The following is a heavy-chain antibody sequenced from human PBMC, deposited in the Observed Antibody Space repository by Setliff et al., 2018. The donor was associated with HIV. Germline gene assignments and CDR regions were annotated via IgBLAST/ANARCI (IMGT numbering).Heavy chain of an antibody. Sequence: GGSLRLSCTASRFPFGDYAMSWVRQAPGKGLEWVSGISGGGYTTYYADSVKGRFTISRDNSKNTIYLQMNSLRAEDTAVYYCAKDRGEVPTAFFDYWGQGTLVTVSS. D-gene: IGHD2-2*01. CDR1: RFPFGDYA. J-gene: IGHJ4*02. CDR2: ISGGGYTT. CDR3: AKDRGEVPTAFFDY. V-gene: IGHV3-23*01.